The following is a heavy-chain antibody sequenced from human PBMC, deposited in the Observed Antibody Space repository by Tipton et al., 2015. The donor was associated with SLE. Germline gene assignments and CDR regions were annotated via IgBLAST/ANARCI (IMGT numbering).Heavy chain of an antibody. CDR3: AKDREGYRGSYFDH. Sequence: TLSLTCAVYGGSFSGYYWSWIRQPPGKGLEWIGEINHSGSPNYNPSLKSRVTISVHTSKNQFSLKLNSVTAADTAMYYCAKDREGYRGSYFDHWGQGTLVTVSS. CDR1: GGSFSGYY. CDR2: INHSGSP. V-gene: IGHV4-34*01. J-gene: IGHJ4*02. D-gene: IGHD1-26*01.